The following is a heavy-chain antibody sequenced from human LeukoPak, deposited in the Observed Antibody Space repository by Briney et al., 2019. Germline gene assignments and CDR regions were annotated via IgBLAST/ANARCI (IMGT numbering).Heavy chain of an antibody. Sequence: ASETLSLTCAVYGGSFSGYYWSWIRQPPGKGLEWIGEINHSGSTNYNPSLKSRVTISVDTSKNQFSLKLSSVTAADTAVYYCARVVGYSNYAYYYYYYMDVWGKGTTVTVSS. V-gene: IGHV4-34*01. CDR3: ARVVGYSNYAYYYYYYMDV. D-gene: IGHD4-11*01. CDR1: GGSFSGYY. J-gene: IGHJ6*03. CDR2: INHSGST.